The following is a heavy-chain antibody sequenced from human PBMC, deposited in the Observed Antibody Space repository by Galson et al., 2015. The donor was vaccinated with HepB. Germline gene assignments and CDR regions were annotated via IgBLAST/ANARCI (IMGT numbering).Heavy chain of an antibody. Sequence: SVKVSCKASGYTFTGYYMHWVRQAPGQGLEWMGSINPNSGDTDYAQKFQGWVTMTRDTSISTAYMELSRLRSEDTAVYYCARGYWFGDDSSGYGTDYWGQGTLVTVSS. V-gene: IGHV1-2*04. D-gene: IGHD3-22*01. J-gene: IGHJ4*02. CDR3: ARGYWFGDDSSGYGTDY. CDR1: GYTFTGYY. CDR2: INPNSGDT.